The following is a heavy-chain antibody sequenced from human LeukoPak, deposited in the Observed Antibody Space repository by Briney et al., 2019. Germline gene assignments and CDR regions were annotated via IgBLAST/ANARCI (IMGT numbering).Heavy chain of an antibody. Sequence: PSETLSLTCAVYGGSFSGYYWSWIRQPPGKGLERIGEINHSGSTNYNPSLKSRVTISVDTSKNQFSLKLSSVTAADTAVYYCAQTYYYGSGAFDPWGQGTLVTVSS. V-gene: IGHV4-34*01. CDR1: GGSFSGYY. CDR3: AQTYYYGSGAFDP. CDR2: INHSGST. J-gene: IGHJ5*02. D-gene: IGHD3-10*01.